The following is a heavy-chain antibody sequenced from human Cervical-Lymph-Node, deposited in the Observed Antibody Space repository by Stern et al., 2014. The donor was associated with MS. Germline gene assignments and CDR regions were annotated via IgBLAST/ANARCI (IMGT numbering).Heavy chain of an antibody. Sequence: VQLVESGAGVKKPGSSVKVSCKASGGPFSSSTISWARQAPGQGLEWMGGIIPLFGTANYAQKFQGRVTITADESTSTAYMELSSLRSEDTAVYYCARELSQVLVYWGQGTLVTVSS. J-gene: IGHJ4*02. CDR3: ARELSQVLVY. CDR1: GGPFSSST. CDR2: IIPLFGTA. V-gene: IGHV1-69*01.